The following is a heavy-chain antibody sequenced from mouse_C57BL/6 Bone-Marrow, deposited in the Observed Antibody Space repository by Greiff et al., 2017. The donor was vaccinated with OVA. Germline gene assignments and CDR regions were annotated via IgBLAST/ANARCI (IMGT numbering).Heavy chain of an antibody. CDR1: GYTFTSYW. CDR3: ARSWFAY. J-gene: IGHJ3*01. CDR2: IDPSDSYT. V-gene: IGHV1-69*01. Sequence: VQLQQPGAELVMPGASVKLSCKASGYTFTSYWMHWVKQRPGQGLEWIGEIDPSDSYTNYTQKFKGKSTLTVDKSSSTAYMQLSSLTSEDYAVYYCARSWFAYWGQGTLVTVSA.